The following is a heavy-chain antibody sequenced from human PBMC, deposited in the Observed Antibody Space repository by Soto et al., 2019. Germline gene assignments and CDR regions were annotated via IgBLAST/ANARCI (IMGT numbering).Heavy chain of an antibody. CDR1: GFTFFRGSA. CDR3: TSLLTVGPPTDKVIFDSYYMDV. CDR2: IRRAPNRYAT. Sequence: EVQLVESVGDLVQPGGSLRLSCKGSGFTFFRGSAIHWVRQTPGTGLECVGRIRRAPNRYATAYGPTMKGRFTISRDDSKDALAFQMNSLESAETPGSFCTSLLTVGPPTDKVIFDSYYMDVWGKGTTVTVAS. V-gene: IGHV3-73*01. D-gene: IGHD3-9*01. J-gene: IGHJ6*03.